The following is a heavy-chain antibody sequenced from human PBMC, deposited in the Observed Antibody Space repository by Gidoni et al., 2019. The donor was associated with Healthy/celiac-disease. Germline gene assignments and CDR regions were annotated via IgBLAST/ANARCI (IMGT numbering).Heavy chain of an antibody. Sequence: EVLLVQPRAELKTPGESLRISCKGSGYSVTIYGSSWVRQLLGKGRAGMGRIDPSDSYTHYSPSYQGHVTIPADKSISTAYLQWSSLKASDTAMCYCARQWITGTHVDVWGQGTTVTVSS. CDR2: IDPSDSYT. D-gene: IGHD1-20*01. CDR3: ARQWITGTHVDV. J-gene: IGHJ6*02. V-gene: IGHV5-10-1*03. CDR1: GYSVTIYG.